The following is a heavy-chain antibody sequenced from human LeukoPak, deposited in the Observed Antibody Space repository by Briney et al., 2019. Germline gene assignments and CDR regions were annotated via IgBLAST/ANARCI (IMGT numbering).Heavy chain of an antibody. CDR3: ARVDDVDIVATSYFDY. D-gene: IGHD5-12*01. CDR1: GYTCTSYG. Sequence: SVKVSCKASGYTCTSYGMNWVRQAPGHGLEWMGWINTNTGNPTYAQGFTGRFVFSLDTSVSTAYLQISSLKAEDTAVYYCARVDDVDIVATSYFDYWGQGTLVTVSS. V-gene: IGHV7-4-1*02. CDR2: INTNTGNP. J-gene: IGHJ4*02.